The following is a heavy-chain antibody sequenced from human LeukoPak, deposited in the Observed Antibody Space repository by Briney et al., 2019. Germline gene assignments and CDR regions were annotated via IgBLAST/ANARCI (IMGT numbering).Heavy chain of an antibody. Sequence: ASVKVSCKASGYTFTDYYMHWVRQAPGPGLEWMGWINPNSGGTNYAQKFQGRATMTRDTSISTAYMALSRLRSDDTAVYYCAREGPIVGATHLVDYWGQGTLVTVSS. CDR2: INPNSGGT. CDR1: GYTFTDYY. CDR3: AREGPIVGATHLVDY. V-gene: IGHV1-2*02. J-gene: IGHJ4*02. D-gene: IGHD1-26*01.